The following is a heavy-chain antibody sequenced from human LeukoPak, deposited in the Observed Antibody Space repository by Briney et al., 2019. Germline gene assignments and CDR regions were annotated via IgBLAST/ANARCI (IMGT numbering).Heavy chain of an antibody. V-gene: IGHV3-7*03. CDR2: INHNGNVN. CDR1: GFTFSSYW. CDR3: ARGGGLDV. D-gene: IGHD3-16*01. J-gene: IGHJ6*02. Sequence: GGSLRLSSAASGFTFSSYWMNWARQAPGKGLEWVASINHNGNVNYYVDSVKGRFTISRDNAKNSLYLQMSNLRAEDTAVYFCARGGGLDVWGQGATVTVSS.